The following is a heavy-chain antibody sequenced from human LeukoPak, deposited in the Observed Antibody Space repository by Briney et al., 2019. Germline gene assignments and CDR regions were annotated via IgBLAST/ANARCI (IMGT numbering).Heavy chain of an antibody. D-gene: IGHD6-6*01. CDR2: ISGSGGST. V-gene: IGHV3-23*01. J-gene: IGHJ4*02. CDR1: GFTFSSYA. Sequence: GGSLRPSCAASGFTFSSYAMSWVRQAPGKGLEWVSAISGSGGSTYYADSVKGRFTISRDNSKNTLYLQMNSLRAEDTAVYYCAKDYRAARPIYYFDYWGQGTLVTVSS. CDR3: AKDYRAARPIYYFDY.